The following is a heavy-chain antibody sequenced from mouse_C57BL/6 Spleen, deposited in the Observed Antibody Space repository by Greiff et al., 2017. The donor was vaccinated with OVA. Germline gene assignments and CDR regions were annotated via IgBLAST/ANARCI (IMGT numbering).Heavy chain of an antibody. J-gene: IGHJ2*01. Sequence: EVKLVESGGGLVKPGGSLKLSCAASGFTFSSYAMSWVRQTPEKRLEWVATISDGGSYTYYPDNVKGRFTISRDNAKNNLYLQMSHLKSEDTAMYYCARGPLTTGDYWGQGTTLTVSS. D-gene: IGHD1-1*01. CDR3: ARGPLTTGDY. CDR1: GFTFSSYA. V-gene: IGHV5-4*03. CDR2: ISDGGSYT.